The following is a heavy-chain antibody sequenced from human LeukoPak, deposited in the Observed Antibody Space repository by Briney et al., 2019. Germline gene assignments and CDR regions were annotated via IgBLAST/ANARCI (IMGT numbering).Heavy chain of an antibody. CDR2: ISSSSSYI. Sequence: GGSLRLSCAASGFTFSSYSMNWVRQAPGKGLEWVSSISSSSSYIYYADSVKGRFTVSRDNAKNSLYLQMNSLRAEDTAVYYCARGLQGISGDYWGQGTLVTVSS. CDR3: ARGLQGISGDY. CDR1: GFTFSSYS. V-gene: IGHV3-21*01. J-gene: IGHJ4*02. D-gene: IGHD3-10*01.